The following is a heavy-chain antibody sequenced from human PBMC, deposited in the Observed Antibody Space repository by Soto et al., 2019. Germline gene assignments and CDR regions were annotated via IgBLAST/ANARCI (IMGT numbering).Heavy chain of an antibody. V-gene: IGHV1-18*01. CDR3: SDTGGP. Sequence: GASVKVSCKASGYTFTGNVFSWVRQAPGQGLEWMGWISVYSGITRNAQKFQDRIIMTTETSTSTAYMELWSLSSDDTAVYFCSDTGGPWGQGTLVTVSS. J-gene: IGHJ5*02. CDR2: ISVYSGIT. CDR1: GYTFTGNV. D-gene: IGHD2-8*02.